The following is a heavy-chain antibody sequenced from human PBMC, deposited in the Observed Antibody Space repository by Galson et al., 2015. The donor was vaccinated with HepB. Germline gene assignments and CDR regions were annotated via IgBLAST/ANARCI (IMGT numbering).Heavy chain of an antibody. D-gene: IGHD5-24*01. J-gene: IGHJ4*02. V-gene: IGHV3-30*04. Sequence: SLRLSCAASGFTFSSYAMHGVRQAPGKGLEWVAVISYDGSNKYYADSVKGRFTISRDNSKNTLYLQMNSLRAEDTAVYYCARDGYNAAMGAFDYWGQGTLVTVSS. CDR3: ARDGYNAAMGAFDY. CDR1: GFTFSSYA. CDR2: ISYDGSNK.